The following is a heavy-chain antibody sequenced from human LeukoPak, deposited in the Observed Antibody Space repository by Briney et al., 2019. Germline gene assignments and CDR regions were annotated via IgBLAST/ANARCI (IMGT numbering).Heavy chain of an antibody. CDR1: GGSLSSGSYY. Sequence: SQTLSLTCTVSGGSLSSGSYYWSWIRQPAGTGLEWIGRIYTSGTTNYNPSLKSRVTISVDTSKNQFSLQLSPVTAADTAVYYCARAQYYYYYYMDVWGKGTTVTVSS. V-gene: IGHV4-61*02. CDR3: ARAQYYYYYYMDV. J-gene: IGHJ6*03. CDR2: IYTSGTT.